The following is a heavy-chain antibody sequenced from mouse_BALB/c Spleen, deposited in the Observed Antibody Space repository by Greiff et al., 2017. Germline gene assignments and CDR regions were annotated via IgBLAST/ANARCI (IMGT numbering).Heavy chain of an antibody. V-gene: IGHV5-12-2*01. CDR1: GFTFSSYT. CDR2: ISNGGST. Sequence: DVKLVESGGGLVQPGGSLKLSCAASGFTFSSYTMSWVRQTPEKRLEWVAYISNGGSTYYPDSVKGRFTISRDNAKNTLYLQMSSLKSEDTAMYYCARDSSLLRPYYFDYWGQGTTLTVSS. J-gene: IGHJ2*01. D-gene: IGHD1-2*01. CDR3: ARDSSLLRPYYFDY.